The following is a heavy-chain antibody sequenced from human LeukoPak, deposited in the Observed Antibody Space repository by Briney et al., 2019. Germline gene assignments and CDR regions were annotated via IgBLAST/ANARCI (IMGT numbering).Heavy chain of an antibody. D-gene: IGHD2-15*01. CDR2: ISSSGSTI. CDR1: GFTFSSYE. CDR3: AREVVVAAFFDY. Sequence: GGSLRLSCAASGFTFSSYEMNWVRQAPGKGLEWVSYISSSGSTIYHADSVKGRFTISRDNAKNSLYLQMNSLRAEDTAVYYCAREVVVAAFFDYWGQGTLVTVSS. J-gene: IGHJ4*02. V-gene: IGHV3-48*03.